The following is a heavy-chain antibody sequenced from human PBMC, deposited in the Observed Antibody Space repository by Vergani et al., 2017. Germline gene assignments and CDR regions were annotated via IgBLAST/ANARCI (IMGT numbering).Heavy chain of an antibody. CDR1: GFTFSSYW. V-gene: IGHV3-7*01. J-gene: IGHJ3*02. CDR3: ARDADIVVVVAATPADAFDI. D-gene: IGHD2-15*01. Sequence: EVQLVESGGGLVKPGGSLRLSCAASGFTFSSYWMSWVRQAPGKGLEWVANIKQDGSEKYYVDSVKGRFTISRDNAKNSLYLQMNSLRAEDTAVYYCARDADIVVVVAATPADAFDIWGQGTMVTVSS. CDR2: IKQDGSEK.